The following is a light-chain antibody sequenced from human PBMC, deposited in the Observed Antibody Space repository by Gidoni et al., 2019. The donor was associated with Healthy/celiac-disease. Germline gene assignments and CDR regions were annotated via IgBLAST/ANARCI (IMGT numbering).Light chain of an antibody. CDR2: AAS. CDR3: QQSYSTPQT. V-gene: IGKV1-39*01. CDR1: QSISSY. Sequence: PSSLSASVGDRVTITCRASQSISSYLNWYQQKPGKAPKLLIYAASSLQSGVPSRFSGSGSGTDFTLTISSLQPEDFATYYCQQSYSTPQTFGQGTKVKIK. J-gene: IGKJ1*01.